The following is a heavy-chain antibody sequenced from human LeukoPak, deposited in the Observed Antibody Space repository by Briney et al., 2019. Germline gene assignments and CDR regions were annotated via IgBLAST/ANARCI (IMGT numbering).Heavy chain of an antibody. CDR3: VKAPSFYSSGWYYFDY. CDR1: GFTFSSYA. V-gene: IGHV3-23*01. D-gene: IGHD6-19*01. Sequence: PGGSLRLSCAASGFTFSSYAMSWVRQAPGKGLEWVSAISGSGGSTYYADSVKGRFTISRDNSKNTLYLQMNSLRAEDTAVYYCVKAPSFYSSGWYYFDYWGQGTLVTVSS. J-gene: IGHJ4*02. CDR2: ISGSGGST.